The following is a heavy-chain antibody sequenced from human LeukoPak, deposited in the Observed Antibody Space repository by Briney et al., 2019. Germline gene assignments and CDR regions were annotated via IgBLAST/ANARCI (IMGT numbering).Heavy chain of an antibody. CDR3: ARMSAGGSGYYKYYFDY. D-gene: IGHD3-3*01. CDR1: GGSISSGGYY. CDR2: IYYSGST. J-gene: IGHJ4*02. V-gene: IGHV4-31*03. Sequence: SQTLSLTCTVSGGSISSGGYYWSWIRQLPGKGLEWIGYIYYSGSTYYNPSLKSRVTISVDTSKNQFSLKLSSVTAADTAVYYCARMSAGGSGYYKYYFDYWGQGTLVTVSS.